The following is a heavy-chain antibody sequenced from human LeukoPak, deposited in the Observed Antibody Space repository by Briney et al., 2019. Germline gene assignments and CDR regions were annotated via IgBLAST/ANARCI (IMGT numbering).Heavy chain of an antibody. J-gene: IGHJ5*02. D-gene: IGHD2-15*01. CDR1: GFTFDDYA. Sequence: GGPLRLSCAASGFTFDDYAMHWVRQAPGKGLEWVSLISVVGGSTYYADSVKGRFTISRGNSKNSLYLQMNSLRTEDTALYYCAKDGSLGYCSGGSCYSYPPFWFDPWGQGTLVTVSS. CDR3: AKDGSLGYCSGGSCYSYPPFWFDP. V-gene: IGHV3-43*02. CDR2: ISVVGGST.